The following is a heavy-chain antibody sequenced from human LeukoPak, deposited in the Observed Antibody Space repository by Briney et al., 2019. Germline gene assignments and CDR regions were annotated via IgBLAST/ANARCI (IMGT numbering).Heavy chain of an antibody. CDR1: GGSISSSSYY. J-gene: IGHJ6*02. D-gene: IGHD2-8*02. Sequence: SETLSLTCTVSGGSISSSSYYWGWIRQPPGKGLEWIGSIYYSGSTYYNPSLKSRVTISVDTSKNQFSLKLSSVTAADTAVYYCARDLVVRGYYYGMDVWGQGTTVTVSS. CDR2: IYYSGST. V-gene: IGHV4-39*07. CDR3: ARDLVVRGYYYGMDV.